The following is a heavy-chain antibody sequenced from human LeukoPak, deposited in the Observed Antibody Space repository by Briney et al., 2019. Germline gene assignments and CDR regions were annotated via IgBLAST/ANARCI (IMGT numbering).Heavy chain of an antibody. CDR3: ATLKRGSIYGYFDF. D-gene: IGHD5-18*01. CDR1: GGSITSHY. Sequence: SETLSLTCTVSGGSITSHYWSWIRQPPGKGLEWIAYVLDSVRTKDNPSLQSRLTLSADTSKNRFSLRLSSVTAADTAVYYCATLKRGSIYGYFDFWGQGIKVTVSS. CDR2: VLDSVRT. V-gene: IGHV4-59*11. J-gene: IGHJ4*02.